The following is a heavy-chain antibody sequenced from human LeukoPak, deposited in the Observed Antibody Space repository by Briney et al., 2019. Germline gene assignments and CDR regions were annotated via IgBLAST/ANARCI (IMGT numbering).Heavy chain of an antibody. D-gene: IGHD2-21*02. J-gene: IGHJ4*02. Sequence: SETLSLTCAVYGGSFSGYYWSWIRQPPGKGLEWIGEINHNGSTNYNPSLKSRVTISVDTSKNQFSLKLSSVTAADTAVYYCARGKSVTAIDYWGQGTLVTVSS. V-gene: IGHV4-34*01. CDR1: GGSFSGYY. CDR3: ARGKSVTAIDY. CDR2: INHNGST.